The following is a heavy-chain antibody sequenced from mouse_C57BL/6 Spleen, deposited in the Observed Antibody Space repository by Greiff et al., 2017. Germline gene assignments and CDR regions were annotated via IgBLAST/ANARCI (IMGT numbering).Heavy chain of an antibody. V-gene: IGHV1-55*01. Sequence: QVQLQQPGAELVKPGASVKMSCKASGYTFTSYWITWVKQRPGQGLEWIGDIYPGSGSTNYNEKFKSKATLTVDTSSSTAYMQLSSLTSEDSAVYDGARDDGSSPAWFAYWGQGTLVTVSA. CDR2: IYPGSGST. CDR3: ARDDGSSPAWFAY. J-gene: IGHJ3*01. CDR1: GYTFTSYW. D-gene: IGHD1-1*01.